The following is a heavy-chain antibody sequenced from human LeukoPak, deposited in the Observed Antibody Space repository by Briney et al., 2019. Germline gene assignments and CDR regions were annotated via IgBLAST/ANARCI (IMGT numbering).Heavy chain of an antibody. V-gene: IGHV3-30*12. CDR2: ISKDGSNK. D-gene: IGHD6-6*01. Sequence: GGSLRLSCAASGFTFSSYGMHWVRQAPGKGLEWVAVISKDGSNKYYADSVKGRFTISRDNSKNTLYLQMNSLRAEDTAVYYCAKDPSSIAASDFDYWGQGTLVTVSS. J-gene: IGHJ4*02. CDR1: GFTFSSYG. CDR3: AKDPSSIAASDFDY.